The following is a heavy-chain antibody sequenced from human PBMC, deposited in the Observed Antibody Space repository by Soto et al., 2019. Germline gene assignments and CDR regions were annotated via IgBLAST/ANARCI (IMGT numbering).Heavy chain of an antibody. CDR3: ARQPNYVYADYGPSDF. J-gene: IGHJ4*02. CDR1: GGYMSSTAYY. Sequence: PSETLSLTCTVSGGYMSSTAYYWGWIRQPPGKGLEWIGSIHLGGRTYYNPSLKSRVTISLDTSKKQLSLKLNSLTAADTAVYYCARQPNYVYADYGPSDFWGPGTLVTVSS. CDR2: IHLGGRT. D-gene: IGHD4-17*01. V-gene: IGHV4-39*01.